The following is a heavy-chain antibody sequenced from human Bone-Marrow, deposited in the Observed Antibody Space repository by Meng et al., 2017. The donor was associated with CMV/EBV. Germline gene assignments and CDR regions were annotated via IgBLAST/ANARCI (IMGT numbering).Heavy chain of an antibody. J-gene: IGHJ6*02. CDR1: GFTFSGSA. CDR2: IRSKANSYAT. Sequence: GESLKIFCAASGFTFSGSAMHWVRQASGKGLEWVGRIRSKANSYATAYAASVKGRFTISRDDSKNTAYLQMNSLRAEDTAVYYCARSLELPTKYYYYYGMDVWGQGTTVTVSS. D-gene: IGHD1-7*01. V-gene: IGHV3-73*01. CDR3: ARSLELPTKYYYYYGMDV.